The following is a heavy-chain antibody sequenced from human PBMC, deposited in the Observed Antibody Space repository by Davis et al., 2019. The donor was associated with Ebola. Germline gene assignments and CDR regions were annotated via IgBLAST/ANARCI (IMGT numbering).Heavy chain of an antibody. Sequence: PSETLSLTCNVSGGSMSNYYWTWIRQPAGKGLEWIGHIYPSGSTDYNPSLKSRLTMSLDMSKNQFSLNLKSVTAADTAVYYCARGVFQYASGNIHHGRNWFDPWGQGTLVTVSS. CDR3: ARGVFQYASGNIHHGRNWFDP. J-gene: IGHJ5*02. V-gene: IGHV4-4*07. CDR2: IYPSGST. D-gene: IGHD2-8*01. CDR1: GGSMSNYY.